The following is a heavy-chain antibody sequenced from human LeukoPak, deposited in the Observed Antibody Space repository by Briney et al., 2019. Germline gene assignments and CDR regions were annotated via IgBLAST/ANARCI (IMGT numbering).Heavy chain of an antibody. Sequence: PGGSLRLSCAASGFTFDDYGLSWVRQAPGKGLGWVSTINWNGGSTGYADSVKGRFTISRDNAKNSLYLQMNSLRAEDTALYYCARVSDISVAAYFDYWGQGTLVTVSS. D-gene: IGHD6-19*01. CDR2: INWNGGST. CDR3: ARVSDISVAAYFDY. J-gene: IGHJ4*02. V-gene: IGHV3-20*04. CDR1: GFTFDDYG.